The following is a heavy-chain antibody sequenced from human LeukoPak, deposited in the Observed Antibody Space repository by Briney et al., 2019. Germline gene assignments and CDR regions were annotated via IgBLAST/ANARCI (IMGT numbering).Heavy chain of an antibody. Sequence: SETLSLTCTVSGDSISTYYWSWIRQPPGKGLGWSGYIYYTGSANYNPSLKSRVTMSVDTSKNQFSLKLRSVTAADTAVYYCARGGGYEMPRVFDYWGQGTLVTVSS. D-gene: IGHD5-12*01. CDR3: ARGGGYEMPRVFDY. V-gene: IGHV4-59*01. CDR1: GDSISTYY. J-gene: IGHJ4*02. CDR2: IYYTGSA.